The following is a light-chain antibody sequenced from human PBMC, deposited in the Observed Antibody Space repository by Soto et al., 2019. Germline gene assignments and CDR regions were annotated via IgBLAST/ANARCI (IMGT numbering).Light chain of an antibody. CDR3: MQGTHWPPIT. V-gene: IGKV2-30*01. CDR1: QSLVYSDGNTY. Sequence: PLSLPVTLGQAASISCRSGQSLVYSDGNTYLSWFQQRPGQSPRRLIYKVSNRDAGVPDRFSGSGSGTDFTLKISRVEAEDVGVYYCMQGTHWPPITFGQGTRLEIK. J-gene: IGKJ5*01. CDR2: KVS.